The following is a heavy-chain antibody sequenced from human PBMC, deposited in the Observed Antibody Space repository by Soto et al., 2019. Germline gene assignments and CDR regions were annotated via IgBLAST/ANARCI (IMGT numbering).Heavy chain of an antibody. J-gene: IGHJ3*02. CDR1: GGTLSDHG. CDR2: TIPVFNTA. Sequence: QVQLEQSGAEVTKPGSSVKVSCKASGGTLSDHGVAWLRQSPGQGLEWMGGTIPVFNTAKYAQKCQGRVTVTADKFTNIAYMELSSLRSEDTAFYFCARGVYGSGNYYTGPSAFDIWGQGTMVIVSS. D-gene: IGHD3-10*01. V-gene: IGHV1-69*06. CDR3: ARGVYGSGNYYTGPSAFDI.